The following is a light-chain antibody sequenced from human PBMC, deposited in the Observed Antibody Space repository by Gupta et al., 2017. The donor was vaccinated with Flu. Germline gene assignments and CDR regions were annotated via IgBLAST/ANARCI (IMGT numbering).Light chain of an antibody. V-gene: IGKV1-5*03. CDR2: KAS. CDR1: QSISTW. CDR3: QQYNSYPYT. Sequence: DIQMTQSPSTLSASVGDRVTITCRASQSISTWLAWYQQKPGKAPKLLIYKASSLQSGVPSRFSGSGSGSEFTLTIRSLQPDDFAPYSCQQYNSYPYTFGQGTKLEIK. J-gene: IGKJ2*01.